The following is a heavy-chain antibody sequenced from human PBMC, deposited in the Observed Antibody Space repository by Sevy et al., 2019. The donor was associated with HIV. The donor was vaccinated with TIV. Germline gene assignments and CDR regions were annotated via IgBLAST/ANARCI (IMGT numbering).Heavy chain of an antibody. CDR3: ARERRSSGTDY. CDR2: IWYEGIDK. V-gene: IGHV3-33*01. CDR1: GFAFRTYG. D-gene: IGHD3-10*01. Sequence: GGSLRLSCTASGFAFRTYGMHWVRQAPGKGLEWVAIIWYEGIDKDYAEPVKGRFTISRDNSKNTLYLQMNSLRVDDTAVYYCARERRSSGTDYWGQGTLVTVSS. J-gene: IGHJ4*01.